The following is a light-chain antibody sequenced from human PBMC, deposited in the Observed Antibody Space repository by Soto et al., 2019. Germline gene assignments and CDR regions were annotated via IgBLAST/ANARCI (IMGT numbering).Light chain of an antibody. CDR1: QSISSW. Sequence: DIQMTQSPSTLSASVGDRVTITCRASQSISSWLAWYQQKPGKAPKLLIYDASILESGVPSRFSGSGSGTESTLTISSLQPDDFATYYCQQYNSYSPLTFGQGTRLEIK. CDR2: DAS. CDR3: QQYNSYSPLT. J-gene: IGKJ5*01. V-gene: IGKV1-5*01.